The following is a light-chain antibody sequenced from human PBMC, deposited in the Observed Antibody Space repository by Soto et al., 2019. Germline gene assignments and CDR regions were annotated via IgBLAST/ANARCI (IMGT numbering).Light chain of an antibody. CDR1: HVINNF. CDR2: RAS. CDR3: QQFHDFPLT. J-gene: IGKJ4*01. Sequence: DIPMTQSPSSLSASIGDRVTITCQASHVINNFLNWYQQKPGKAPKLLIYRASDLESGVPGRFSGGGSGTHFSLTINTLQPEDVATYYCQQFHDFPLTFGGGTKVEIQ. V-gene: IGKV1-33*01.